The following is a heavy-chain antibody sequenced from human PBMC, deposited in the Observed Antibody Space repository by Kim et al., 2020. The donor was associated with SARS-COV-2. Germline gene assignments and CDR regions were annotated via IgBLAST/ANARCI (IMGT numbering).Heavy chain of an antibody. V-gene: IGHV4-39*07. Sequence: SETLSLTCTVSGGSISSSSYYWGWIRQPPGKGLEWIGSIYYSGSTYYNPSLKSRVTISVDTSKNQFSLKLSSVTAADTAVYYCARDLRATRNYYDSSGYPAWGQGTLVTVSS. CDR1: GGSISSSSYY. CDR2: IYYSGST. J-gene: IGHJ5*02. D-gene: IGHD3-22*01. CDR3: ARDLRATRNYYDSSGYPA.